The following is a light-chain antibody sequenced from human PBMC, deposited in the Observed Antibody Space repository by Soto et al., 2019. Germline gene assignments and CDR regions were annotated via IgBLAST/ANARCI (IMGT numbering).Light chain of an antibody. CDR2: DAS. V-gene: IGKV3-11*01. CDR3: QQRSNWPLT. Sequence: EIVLTQSPATLSLSPGERATLSCRASQSVSSYLAWYQQKPGQAPRLLIYDASNRATGIPARFSGSGSGTDLIITISSLEPEDFAVYYCQQRSNWPLTFGGGTKVEIK. CDR1: QSVSSY. J-gene: IGKJ4*01.